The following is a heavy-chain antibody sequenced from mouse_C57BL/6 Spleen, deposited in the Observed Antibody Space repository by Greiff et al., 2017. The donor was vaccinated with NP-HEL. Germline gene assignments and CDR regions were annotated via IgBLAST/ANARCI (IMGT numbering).Heavy chain of an antibody. CDR2: IYPGDGDT. D-gene: IGHD1-1*01. J-gene: IGHJ4*01. V-gene: IGHV1-80*01. CDR3: ARSTTVVATYYYAMDY. Sequence: VQLQQSGAELVKPGASVKISCKASGYAFSSYWMNWVKQRPGKGLEWIGQIYPGDGDTNYNGKFKGKATLTADKSSSTAYMQLSSLTSEDSAVYFCARSTTVVATYYYAMDYWGQGTSVTVAS. CDR1: GYAFSSYW.